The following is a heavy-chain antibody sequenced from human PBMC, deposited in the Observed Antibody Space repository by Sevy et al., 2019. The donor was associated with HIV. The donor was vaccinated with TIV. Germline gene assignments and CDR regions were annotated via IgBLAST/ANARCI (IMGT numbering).Heavy chain of an antibody. CDR1: GGSVSSGSYY. V-gene: IGHV4-61*01. J-gene: IGHJ4*02. D-gene: IGHD1-26*01. CDR2: IYYSGST. Sequence: SETLSLTCTVSGGSVSSGSYYWSWIRQPPGKGLEWIGYIYYSGSTNYNTSLKSRVTISVDTSKNQFSLKLRSVTAADTAVYYCARDLARGSYLDYWGQGTLVTVSS. CDR3: ARDLARGSYLDY.